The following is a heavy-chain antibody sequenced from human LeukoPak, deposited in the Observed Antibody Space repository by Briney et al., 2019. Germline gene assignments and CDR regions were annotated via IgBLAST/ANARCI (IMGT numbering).Heavy chain of an antibody. CDR2: IYTSGST. CDR3: ARIGCSSTSCSFDY. J-gene: IGHJ4*02. Sequence: PSETLSLTCTVSGGSISSYYWSWIRQPAGKGLEWIGRIYTSGSTNYNPSPKSRVTMSVDTSKNQFSLKLSSVTAADTAVYYCARIGCSSTSCSFDYWGQGTLVTVSS. CDR1: GGSISSYY. D-gene: IGHD2-2*01. V-gene: IGHV4-4*07.